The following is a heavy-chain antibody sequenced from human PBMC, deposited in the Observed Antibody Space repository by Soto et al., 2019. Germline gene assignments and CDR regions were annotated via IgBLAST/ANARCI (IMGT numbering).Heavy chain of an antibody. CDR1: GGSFSGYY. CDR2: INHSGST. CDR3: ARGPPPYYGSGSYTYYFDY. D-gene: IGHD3-10*01. J-gene: IGHJ4*02. Sequence: QVQLQQWGAGLLKPSETLSLTCAVYGGSFSGYYWSWIRQPPGKGLEWIGEINHSGSTNYNPSLKGRFTISVDTSKNPFSLKLSSVTAADTAVYYCARGPPPYYGSGSYTYYFDYWGQGTLVTVSS. V-gene: IGHV4-34*01.